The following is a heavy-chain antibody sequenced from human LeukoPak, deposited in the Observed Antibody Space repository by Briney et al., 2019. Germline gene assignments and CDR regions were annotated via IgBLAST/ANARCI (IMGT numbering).Heavy chain of an antibody. CDR2: ISGSGGST. CDR3: AKDLEVTTYHRAFDY. Sequence: GGSLRLSCAASGFTFTTHWMSWVRQAPGKGLEWVSAISGSGGSTYYADSVKGRFTISRDNSKNTLYLQMNSLRAEDTAVYYCAKDLEVTTYHRAFDYWGQGTLVTVSS. D-gene: IGHD4-17*01. CDR1: GFTFTTHW. J-gene: IGHJ4*02. V-gene: IGHV3-23*01.